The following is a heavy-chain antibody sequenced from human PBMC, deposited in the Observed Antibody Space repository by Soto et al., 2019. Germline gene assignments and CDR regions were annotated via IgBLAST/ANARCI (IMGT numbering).Heavy chain of an antibody. Sequence: EVQLLESGGGLVQRGESLRLSCAASGFTFSSYGTSWVRQAPGKGPEWVSAISRSGGSTYYADSVSGRFTISRDNSKNTPYLQMNNLRAEHTAVYYCVPVVPRDYWGQGTLVTVSS. D-gene: IGHD2-2*01. V-gene: IGHV3-23*01. CDR3: VPVVPRDY. J-gene: IGHJ4*02. CDR1: GFTFSSYG. CDR2: ISRSGGST.